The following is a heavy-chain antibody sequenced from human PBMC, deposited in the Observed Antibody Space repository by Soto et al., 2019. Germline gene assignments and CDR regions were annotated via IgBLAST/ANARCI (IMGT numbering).Heavy chain of an antibody. CDR3: ATTRGIAVGGSFDH. D-gene: IGHD6-13*01. Sequence: SETLSLTCIVSGASISSRSSYWGWIRQPPGKGLEWVETFYSGSTYNNPSLKSRVTISVDTSKNQFSLKLSSVAAEDTAIYYCATTRGIAVGGSFDHWGQGTLVTVSS. CDR2: FYSGST. CDR1: GASISSRSSY. J-gene: IGHJ5*02. V-gene: IGHV4-39*01.